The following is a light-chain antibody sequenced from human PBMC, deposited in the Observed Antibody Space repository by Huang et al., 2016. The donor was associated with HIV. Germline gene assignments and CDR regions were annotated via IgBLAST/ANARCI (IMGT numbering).Light chain of an antibody. Sequence: EIVLTQSPATLSLFPGERAILSCSASQSVGNSLAWYQQRPGQAPRLLIYDAINRATGIPTRFSGGGSGTDFALTINGLEPEDFAVYYCQQRSSWWAFGHGTRVEI. CDR1: QSVGNS. CDR2: DAI. J-gene: IGKJ1*01. CDR3: QQRSSWWA. V-gene: IGKV3-11*01.